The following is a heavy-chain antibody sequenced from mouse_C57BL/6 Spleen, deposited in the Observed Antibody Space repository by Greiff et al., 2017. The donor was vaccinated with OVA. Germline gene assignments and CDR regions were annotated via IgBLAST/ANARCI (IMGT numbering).Heavy chain of an antibody. V-gene: IGHV1-82*01. CDR2: IYPGDGDT. CDR1: GYAFSSSW. CDR3: ARTLSYYAMDY. J-gene: IGHJ4*01. Sequence: VQRVESGPELVKPGASVKISCKASGYAFSSSWMNWVKQRPGKGLEWIGRIYPGDGDTNYNGKFKGKATLTADKSSSTAYMQLSSLTSEDSAVYFCARTLSYYAMDYWGQGTSVTVSS. D-gene: IGHD6-1*01.